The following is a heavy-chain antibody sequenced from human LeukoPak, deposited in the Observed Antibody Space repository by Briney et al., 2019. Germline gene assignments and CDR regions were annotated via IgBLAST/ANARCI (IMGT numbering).Heavy chain of an antibody. Sequence: ASVKVSCKAFGYSFISYGITWVRQAPGQGLEWMGWISAYNGNTNYAQRVQGRVTITTDTSTSTAYMEVRSLRSDDTAVYYCARDRGRYYYYGLDVWGKGTTVTVSS. J-gene: IGHJ6*04. CDR3: ARDRGRYYYYGLDV. V-gene: IGHV1-18*01. CDR1: GYSFISYG. D-gene: IGHD1-26*01. CDR2: ISAYNGNT.